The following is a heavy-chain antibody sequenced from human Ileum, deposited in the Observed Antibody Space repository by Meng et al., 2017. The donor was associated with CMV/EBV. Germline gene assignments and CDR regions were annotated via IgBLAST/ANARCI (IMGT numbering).Heavy chain of an antibody. V-gene: IGHV3-11*04. J-gene: IGHJ4*02. CDR2: ISSSGRTK. Sequence: ASGFTFSDYHMSWIRQAPGKGLEWVSYISSSGRTKYYADSVKGRFTISRDNARTSLHLQMDTLRAEDTAMYYCARRACGSDCPEDFWGQGILVTVSS. CDR3: ARRACGSDCPEDF. CDR1: GFTFSDYH. D-gene: IGHD2-21*01.